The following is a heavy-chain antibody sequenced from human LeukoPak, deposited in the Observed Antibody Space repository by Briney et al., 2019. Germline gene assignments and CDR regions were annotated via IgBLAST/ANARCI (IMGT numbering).Heavy chain of an antibody. CDR2: IIPIFGTA. CDR3: VRGYCSSTSCSDYFDY. V-gene: IGHV1-69*13. D-gene: IGHD2-2*01. CDR1: GGTFSSYA. J-gene: IGHJ4*02. Sequence: VASVKVSCKASGGTFSSYAISWVRQAPGQGLEWMGGIIPIFGTANYAQKFQGRVTITADESTSTAYMELSSLRSEDTAVYYCVRGYCSSTSCSDYFDYWGQGTLVTVSS.